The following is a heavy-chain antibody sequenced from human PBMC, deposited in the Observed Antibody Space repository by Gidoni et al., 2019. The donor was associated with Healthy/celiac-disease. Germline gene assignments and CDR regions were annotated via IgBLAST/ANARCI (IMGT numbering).Heavy chain of an antibody. J-gene: IGHJ3*02. D-gene: IGHD3-10*01. V-gene: IGHV1-69*01. CDR3: ARLGDYFFDI. CDR1: GGTFSSYA. CDR2: IIPIFGTA. Sequence: QVQLVQSGAEGKKQGSSVKVSGKASGGTFSSYAISWVRLAPGQGLEWMGGIIPIFGTANYSHKFQGRVTITSYESTSPAYMELSSLRSEDTAVYYCARLGDYFFDIWGQGTMVTVSS.